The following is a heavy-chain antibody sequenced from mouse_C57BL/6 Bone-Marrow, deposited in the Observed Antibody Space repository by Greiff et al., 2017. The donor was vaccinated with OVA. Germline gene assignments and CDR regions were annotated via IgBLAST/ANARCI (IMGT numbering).Heavy chain of an antibody. Sequence: VQLQQSGAELVRPGASVKLSCKASGYTFTDYYINWVKQRPGQGLEWIARIYPGSGNTYYNEKFKSKATLTAEKSSSTAYMQLSSLTSEDSAVYFCARRYYDYDGWFAYWGQGTLVTVSA. CDR2: IYPGSGNT. J-gene: IGHJ3*01. CDR1: GYTFTDYY. D-gene: IGHD2-4*01. CDR3: ARRYYDYDGWFAY. V-gene: IGHV1-76*01.